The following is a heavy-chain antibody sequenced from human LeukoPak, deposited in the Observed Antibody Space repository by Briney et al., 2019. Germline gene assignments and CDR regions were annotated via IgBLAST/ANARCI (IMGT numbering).Heavy chain of an antibody. CDR2: IYYSGST. CDR3: ARLVTEYGDYATYYYYYMDV. J-gene: IGHJ6*03. D-gene: IGHD4-17*01. V-gene: IGHV4-39*01. Sequence: SETLSLTCTVSGGSISSSSYYWGWIRQPPGKGLEWIGNIYYSGSTYYNPSLKSRVTISVDTSKNQFSLKLSSVTAADTAVYYCARLVTEYGDYATYYYYYMDVWGKGTTVTISS. CDR1: GGSISSSSYY.